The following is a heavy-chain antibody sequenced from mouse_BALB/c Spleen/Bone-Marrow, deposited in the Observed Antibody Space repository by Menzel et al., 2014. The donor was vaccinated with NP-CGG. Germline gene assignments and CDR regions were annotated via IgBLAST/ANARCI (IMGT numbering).Heavy chain of an antibody. Sequence: EVKPMESGGDLVKPGGSLKLSCAASGFTFSTYGMSWVRQTPDKRLEWVATISSGGSYTYYPDSVKGRFTISRDNAKNTLYLQMSSLKSEDTAMYYCARQGSYFDYWGQGATRTVSS. CDR1: GFTFSTYG. CDR3: ARQGSYFDY. V-gene: IGHV5-6*01. CDR2: ISSGGSYT. J-gene: IGHJ2*01.